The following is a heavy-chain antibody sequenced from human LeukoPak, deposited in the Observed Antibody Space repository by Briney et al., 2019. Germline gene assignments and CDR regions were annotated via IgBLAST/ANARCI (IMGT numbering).Heavy chain of an antibody. Sequence: SVKVSCKASGGTFSSYTISWVRQAPGQGLEWMGRIIPILDITNYAQKFQGRVTITADKSTSTAYMELSSLKSEDTAVYYCSVRGLIDGGGSYFDYWGQGTLVTVSS. CDR1: GGTFSSYT. V-gene: IGHV1-69*02. CDR2: IIPILDIT. D-gene: IGHD3-10*01. J-gene: IGHJ4*02. CDR3: SVRGLIDGGGSYFDY.